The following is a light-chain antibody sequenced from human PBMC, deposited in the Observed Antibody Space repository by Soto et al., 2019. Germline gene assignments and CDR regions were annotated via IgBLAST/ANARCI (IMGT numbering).Light chain of an antibody. CDR2: EDT. V-gene: IGLV2-23*01. CDR3: CSYASGNTHG. CDR1: SSDVGSYNL. J-gene: IGLJ1*01. Sequence: SLLAQPASVSGSPGQSITISCTGTSSDVGSYNLVSWYQQHPGEAPKLMIYEDTKRPSGVSYRFSASKSGNTASLTISGLQAEDEADYHCCSYASGNTHGFGEGTKVTVL.